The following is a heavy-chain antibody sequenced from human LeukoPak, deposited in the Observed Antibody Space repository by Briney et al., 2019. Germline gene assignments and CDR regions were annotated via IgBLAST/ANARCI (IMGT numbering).Heavy chain of an antibody. CDR1: GFDFSTST. J-gene: IGHJ4*02. D-gene: IGHD6-13*01. CDR3: RAAADLNDY. Sequence: GGSLRLSCAASGFDFSTSTMNWVRQASGKGLEWLGRIRSKADSYTTAYAASVKGRFIVSRDDSKNTAYLQMNSLKTEDTAVYYCRAAADLNDYWGQGTLVTVSS. V-gene: IGHV3-73*01. CDR2: IRSKADSYTT.